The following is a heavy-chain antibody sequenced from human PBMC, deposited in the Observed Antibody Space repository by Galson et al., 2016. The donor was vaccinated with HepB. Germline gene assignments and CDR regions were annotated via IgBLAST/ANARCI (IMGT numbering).Heavy chain of an antibody. D-gene: IGHD6-19*01. Sequence: TLSLTCTVSGAPMTSGGFFWTWLRQLPGKGLEWIGEIHYGGTTYYNPSLKGRVSMSLDMSQNQFYLTLTSVTAADTALYYCARDTPPTEAGENHYGVDVWGKGTMVTVSS. CDR2: IHYGGTT. CDR1: GAPMTSGGFF. V-gene: IGHV4-31*03. J-gene: IGHJ6*04. CDR3: ARDTPPTEAGENHYGVDV.